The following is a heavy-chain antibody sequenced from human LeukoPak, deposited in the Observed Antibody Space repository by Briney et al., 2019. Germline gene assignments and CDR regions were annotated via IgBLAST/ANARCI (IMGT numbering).Heavy chain of an antibody. D-gene: IGHD4-17*01. CDR3: AHGKDYGDYSEVLLFFDY. CDR2: IYWDDDK. J-gene: IGHJ4*02. V-gene: IGHV2-5*02. CDR1: GFSLSTSGVG. Sequence: SGPTLVNPTQTLTLTCTFSGFSLSTSGVGVGWIRQPPGKALEWLALIYWDDDKRYSPSLKSRLTITKDTSKNQVVLTMTNMDPVDTATYYCAHGKDYGDYSEVLLFFDYWGQGTLVTVSS.